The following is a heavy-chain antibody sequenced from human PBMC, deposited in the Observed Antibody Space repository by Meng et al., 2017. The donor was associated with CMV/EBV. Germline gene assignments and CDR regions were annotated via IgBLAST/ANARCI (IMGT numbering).Heavy chain of an antibody. CDR3: ARERGGEDYSTFCFSN. CDR2: ILYDGKSK. D-gene: IGHD2/OR15-2a*01. V-gene: IGHV3-30*03. J-gene: IGHJ4*02. Sequence: GGSLRLSCAASGFTFSSYSMNWVRQVPGKGLEWVAFILYDGKSKDYADSVKGRFTISRDNSKNTVFMQMSSLRSEDSAVYYCARERGGEDYSTFCFSNWGQGTLVTVSS. CDR1: GFTFSSYS.